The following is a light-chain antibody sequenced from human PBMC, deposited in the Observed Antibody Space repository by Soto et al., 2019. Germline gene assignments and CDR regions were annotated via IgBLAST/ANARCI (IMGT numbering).Light chain of an antibody. CDR2: AAS. CDR3: LQYHSSWT. CDR1: QAIRDD. V-gene: IGKV1-6*01. J-gene: IGKJ1*01. Sequence: AIQMTQSPSSLSASVGDRVSITCRASQAIRDDLGWYHKKPGKAPKLLIFAASRLERGVPSRFSGSGSGTDFTLTISSLQPEDFATYYCLQYHSSWTFGQGTKVE.